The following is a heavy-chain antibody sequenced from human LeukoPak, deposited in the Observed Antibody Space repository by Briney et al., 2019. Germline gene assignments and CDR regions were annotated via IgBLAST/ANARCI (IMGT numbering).Heavy chain of an antibody. CDR2: ISYDGSNE. J-gene: IGHJ4*02. V-gene: IGHV3-30*04. D-gene: IGHD6-6*01. CDR3: AKDLEYSSSSDLHY. Sequence: GRSLRLSCAASGFTFSSYAMHWVRQAPGKGLEWVAVISYDGSNEYYPDSVKGRFTISRDNSKNTLYLQMNSLRAEDTAVYYCAKDLEYSSSSDLHYWGQGTLVTVSS. CDR1: GFTFSSYA.